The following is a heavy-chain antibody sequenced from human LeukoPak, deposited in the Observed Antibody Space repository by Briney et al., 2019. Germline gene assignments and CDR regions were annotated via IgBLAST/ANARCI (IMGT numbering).Heavy chain of an antibody. CDR3: AKDMGYTFGHAFDY. V-gene: IGHV3-30-3*02. Sequence: WIRQPPGKGLEWVALTSYDGSNKYYADSVKGRFTISRDNSKNTLYLQMNSLRTEDTAMYYCAKDMGYTFGHAFDYWGQGTLVTVSS. J-gene: IGHJ4*02. CDR2: TSYDGSNK. D-gene: IGHD5-18*01.